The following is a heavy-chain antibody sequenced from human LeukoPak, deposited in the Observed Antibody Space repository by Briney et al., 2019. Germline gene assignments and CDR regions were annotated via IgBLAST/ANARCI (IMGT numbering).Heavy chain of an antibody. Sequence: PSQTLSLTCTVSGGSISSGDYYWSWIRQPPGKGLEWIAYMYYSGSTYYNPSLKSRVTLSADTTKNQLSLKLSSVTAADTAVYYCARPYYYDSTIDPWGQGILVTVSS. J-gene: IGHJ5*02. CDR2: MYYSGST. CDR3: ARPYYYDSTIDP. CDR1: GGSISSGDYY. V-gene: IGHV4-30-4*01. D-gene: IGHD3-22*01.